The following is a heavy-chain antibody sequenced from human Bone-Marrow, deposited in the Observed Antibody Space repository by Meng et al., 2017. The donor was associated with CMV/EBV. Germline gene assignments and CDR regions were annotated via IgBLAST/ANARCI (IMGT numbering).Heavy chain of an antibody. CDR3: ARRLRLRPVDY. D-gene: IGHD4-17*01. V-gene: IGHV3-48*04. Sequence: GESLKISCAASGFTFSSYGMHWVRQAPGKGLEWVSYISSSGSTIYYADSMKGRFTISRDNAKNSLYLQMNSLRAEDTAVYYCARRLRLRPVDYWGQGTLVTVSS. CDR2: ISSSGSTI. J-gene: IGHJ4*02. CDR1: GFTFSSYG.